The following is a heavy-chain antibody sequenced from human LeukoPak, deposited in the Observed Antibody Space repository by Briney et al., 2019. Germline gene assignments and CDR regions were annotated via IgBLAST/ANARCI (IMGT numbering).Heavy chain of an antibody. Sequence: PGGSLRLSCAASGFTFSSYWMHWVRQAPGEGLVWVSRINSVGSSTSYADSVKGRFTISRDNAKNTLYLQMNSLRAEDTAVYYCTRESGSYHGNDYWGQGTLVTVSS. CDR2: INSVGSST. CDR3: TRESGSYHGNDY. V-gene: IGHV3-74*01. D-gene: IGHD1-26*01. J-gene: IGHJ4*02. CDR1: GFTFSSYW.